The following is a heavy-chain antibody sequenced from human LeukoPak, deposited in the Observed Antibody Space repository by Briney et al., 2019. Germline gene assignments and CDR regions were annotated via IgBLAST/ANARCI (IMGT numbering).Heavy chain of an antibody. J-gene: IGHJ4*02. CDR3: ARDKDRQLWIDC. V-gene: IGHV4-39*07. CDR1: GGSISSSSHY. Sequence: PSETLSLTCTVSGGSISSSSHYWGWIRQPPGKGLEWIGSIYYSGSAYYNPSLKSRVTISVDTSKNQFSLKLNSMTAADTAVYYCARDKDRQLWIDCWGQGTLVTVSS. D-gene: IGHD5-18*01. CDR2: IYYSGSA.